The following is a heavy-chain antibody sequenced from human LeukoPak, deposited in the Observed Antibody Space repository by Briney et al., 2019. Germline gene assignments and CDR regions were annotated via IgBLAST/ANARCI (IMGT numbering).Heavy chain of an antibody. CDR3: ARDHHYYDSHWYFDL. CDR1: GGTFSSYT. Sequence: SVKVSCKASGGTFSSYTISWVRQAPGQGLEWMGRIIPILAIANYAQKFQGRVTITADKSTSTAYMELSSLRSEDTAVYYCARDHHYYDSHWYFDLWGRGTLVTVSS. D-gene: IGHD3-22*01. CDR2: IIPILAIA. J-gene: IGHJ2*01. V-gene: IGHV1-69*04.